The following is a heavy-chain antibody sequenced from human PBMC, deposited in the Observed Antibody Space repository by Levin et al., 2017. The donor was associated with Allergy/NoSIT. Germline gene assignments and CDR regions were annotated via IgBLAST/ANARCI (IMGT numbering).Heavy chain of an antibody. CDR2: IYSSGST. Sequence: GGSLRLSCAASGFTVSDNYMSWVRQAPGKGLEGVALIYSSGSTYYADSVKGRFTISSDTFKNTLYLQMHSLRADDTALYYFARGKVLWFGPQDAFDISGQGTMVTVSS. J-gene: IGHJ3*02. D-gene: IGHD3-10*01. V-gene: IGHV3-53*01. CDR3: ARGKVLWFGPQDAFDI. CDR1: GFTVSDNY.